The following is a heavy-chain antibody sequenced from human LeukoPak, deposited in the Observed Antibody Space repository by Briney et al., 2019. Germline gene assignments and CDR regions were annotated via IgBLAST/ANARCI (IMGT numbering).Heavy chain of an antibody. J-gene: IGHJ4*02. CDR1: GFTFSSYA. D-gene: IGHD6-13*01. Sequence: PGGSLRLSCAASGFTFSSYAMSWIRQPPGKGLEWIGEINHSGSTNYNPSLKSRVTISVDTSKNQFSLKLSSVTAADTAVYYCARAPRWSSSWDYWGQGTLVTVSS. V-gene: IGHV4-34*01. CDR2: INHSGST. CDR3: ARAPRWSSSWDY.